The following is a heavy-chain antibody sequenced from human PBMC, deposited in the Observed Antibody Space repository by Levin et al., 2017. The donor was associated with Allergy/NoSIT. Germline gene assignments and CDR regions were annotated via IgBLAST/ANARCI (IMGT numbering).Heavy chain of an antibody. J-gene: IGHJ4*02. CDR3: AAPIEAGGGWYFFDY. V-gene: IGHV3-23*01. Sequence: GESLKISCEGSGFPFNTYGMSWVRQAPGKGLEWVSAIGGSHPGTYYADSVKGRFTISRDTSKNTLFLHMSSLRAEDTAIYYCAAPIEAGGGWYFFDYWGQGTVVTVSS. CDR2: IGGSHPGT. D-gene: IGHD6-13*01. CDR1: GFPFNTYG.